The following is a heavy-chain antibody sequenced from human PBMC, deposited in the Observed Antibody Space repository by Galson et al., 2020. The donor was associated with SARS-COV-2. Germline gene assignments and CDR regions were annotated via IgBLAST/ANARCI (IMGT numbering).Heavy chain of an antibody. V-gene: IGHV4-31*03. J-gene: IGHJ5*02. CDR2: IYYSGST. D-gene: IGHD3-10*01. CDR1: GGSISSGGYY. CDR3: ARNVPMVRGVDNWFDP. Sequence: SETLSLTCTVSGGSISSGGYYWSWIRQHPGKGLEWIGYIYYSGSTYYNPSLKSRVTISVDTSKNQFSLKLSSVTAADTAVYYCARNVPMVRGVDNWFDPWGQGTLVTVSS.